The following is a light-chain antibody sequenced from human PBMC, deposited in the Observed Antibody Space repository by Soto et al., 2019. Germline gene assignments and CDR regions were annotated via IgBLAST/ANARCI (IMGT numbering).Light chain of an antibody. CDR3: CSYAGDLAL. Sequence: SALTQPRSVSGSPGQSVPISCTGTSSDVGGYDFVSWYQQHPGKAPKLMISDVSKRPSGVPDRFSGSKSGNTASLTISGLQAEDEADYYCCSYAGDLALFGGGTKVTVL. V-gene: IGLV2-11*01. CDR2: DVS. J-gene: IGLJ2*01. CDR1: SSDVGGYDF.